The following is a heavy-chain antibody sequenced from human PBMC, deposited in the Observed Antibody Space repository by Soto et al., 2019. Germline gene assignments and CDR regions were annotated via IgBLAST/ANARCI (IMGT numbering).Heavy chain of an antibody. J-gene: IGHJ4*02. CDR2: ISYDGSNK. CDR1: GFTFSSYA. CDR3: ARGGIVVVVAPNPFDY. Sequence: QVQLVESGGGVVQPGRSLRLSCAASGFTFSSYAMHWVRQAPGKGLEWVAVISYDGSNKYYADSVKGRFTISRDNSKNTLYLQMNSLRAEDTAVYYCARGGIVVVVAPNPFDYWGQGTLVTVSS. V-gene: IGHV3-30-3*01. D-gene: IGHD2-15*01.